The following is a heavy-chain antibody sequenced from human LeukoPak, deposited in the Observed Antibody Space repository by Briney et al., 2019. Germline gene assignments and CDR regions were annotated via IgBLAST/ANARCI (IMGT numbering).Heavy chain of an antibody. V-gene: IGHV3-74*01. CDR3: ARDLGQYYDTSDNWFDP. Sequence: GGSLRLSCAASGLTFSNYWMHWVRQAPGKGLVRVSRINSDGINTSYADSVKGRFTISRDNAKNTLNLQMNSLRAEDTAVYYCARDLGQYYDTSDNWFDPWGQGTLVTVSS. CDR2: INSDGINT. D-gene: IGHD3-22*01. J-gene: IGHJ5*02. CDR1: GLTFSNYW.